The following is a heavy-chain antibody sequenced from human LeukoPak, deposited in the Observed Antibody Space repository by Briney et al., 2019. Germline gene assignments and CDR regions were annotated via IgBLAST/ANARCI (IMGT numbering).Heavy chain of an antibody. Sequence: SETLSLTCTVSGGSISSYYWSWIRQPAGKGLEWIGRIYTSGSTNYNPPLKSRVTMSVDTSKNQFSLKLSSVTAADTAVYYCARYDFWSGYYSFDPWGQGTLVTVSS. J-gene: IGHJ5*02. CDR3: ARYDFWSGYYSFDP. CDR2: IYTSGST. D-gene: IGHD3-3*01. CDR1: GGSISSYY. V-gene: IGHV4-4*07.